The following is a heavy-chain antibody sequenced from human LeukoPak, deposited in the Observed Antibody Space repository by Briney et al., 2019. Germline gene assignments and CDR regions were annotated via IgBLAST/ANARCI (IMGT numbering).Heavy chain of an antibody. CDR2: IRYDGSNK. D-gene: IGHD6-19*01. V-gene: IGHV3-30*02. Sequence: SGGSLRLSCAASGFTFSSYGMHWVRQAPGKGLEWVAFIRYDGSNKYYADSVKGRFTISRDNSKNTLYLQMNSLRAEDTAVYYCASGGILAVAGPPFDYWGQGTLVTVSS. J-gene: IGHJ4*02. CDR1: GFTFSSYG. CDR3: ASGGILAVAGPPFDY.